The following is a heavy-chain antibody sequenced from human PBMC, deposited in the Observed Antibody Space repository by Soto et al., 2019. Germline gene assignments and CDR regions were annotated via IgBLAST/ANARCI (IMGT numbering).Heavy chain of an antibody. CDR3: ARGTHYLKNSGPDA. J-gene: IGHJ4*02. CDR2: ISVTSTYT. V-gene: IGHV3-11*05. Sequence: QVQLVESGGGLVKPGGSLRLSCAASGFTFSDFFMSWIRQAPGKGLEWISYISVTSTYTKYAESVQGRFTISRDNAKILLYLQMDRLRAEDTAVYYCARGTHYLKNSGPDAGGRGTLVTVSS. CDR1: GFTFSDFF. D-gene: IGHD5-12*01.